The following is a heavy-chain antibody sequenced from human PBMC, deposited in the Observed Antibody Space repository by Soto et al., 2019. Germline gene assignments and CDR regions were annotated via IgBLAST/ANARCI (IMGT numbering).Heavy chain of an antibody. CDR2: ISAYNGNT. V-gene: IGHV1-18*01. CDR3: ARDMEPNYVFWSGYLVGRRGNDAFDI. J-gene: IGHJ3*02. CDR1: GYTFTSYG. Sequence: GASVKVSCKASGYTFTSYGISWVRQAPGQGLEWMGWISAYNGNTNYAQKLQGRVTMTTDTSTSTAYMELRSLRSDDTAVYYCARDMEPNYVFWSGYLVGRRGNDAFDIWGQGTMVTVSS. D-gene: IGHD3-3*01.